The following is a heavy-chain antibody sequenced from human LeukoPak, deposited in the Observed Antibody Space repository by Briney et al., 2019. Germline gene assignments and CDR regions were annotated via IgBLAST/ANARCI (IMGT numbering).Heavy chain of an antibody. V-gene: IGHV4-61*02. Sequence: SETLSLTCTVSGGSISIGTYYWSWIRQPAGKGLEWIGRIYTSGSTNYNPSLRSRVTISIDTSKNQFSLKLSSVTAADTAVYYCAREYGSGTYFQYYYYYYYMDVWGKGTTVTISS. CDR3: AREYGSGTYFQYYYYYYYMDV. CDR2: IYTSGST. J-gene: IGHJ6*03. CDR1: GGSISIGTYY. D-gene: IGHD3-10*01.